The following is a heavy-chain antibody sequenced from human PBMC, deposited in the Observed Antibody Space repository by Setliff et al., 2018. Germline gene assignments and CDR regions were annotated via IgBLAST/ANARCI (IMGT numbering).Heavy chain of an antibody. J-gene: IGHJ3*02. Sequence: PSETLSLTCTVSGASITNINYYWGLIRQPPGKGLEWIGSMYPGRSTYYNPSLKSRVTMSVDTSKNQFSLKLSSVTAADTAVYYCARDKGDGYGVDAYAGGGFDIWGQGTTVTVSS. D-gene: IGHD4-17*01. V-gene: IGHV4-39*07. CDR1: GASITNINYY. CDR2: MYPGRST. CDR3: ARDKGDGYGVDAYAGGGFDI.